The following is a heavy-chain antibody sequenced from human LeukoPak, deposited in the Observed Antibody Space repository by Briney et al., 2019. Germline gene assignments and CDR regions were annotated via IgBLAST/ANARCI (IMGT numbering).Heavy chain of an antibody. CDR3: ASSWDH. CDR2: IDSRGSDK. V-gene: IGHV3-21*05. J-gene: IGHJ4*02. Sequence: GGSLRLSCAASGFTFSISSMNWVRQAPGKGLEWISFIDSRGSDKDYADSVKGRFTISRDNGKNLLYLQMNSLRVEDTAVYYCASSWDHWGQGTLVTVSS. CDR1: GFTFSISS.